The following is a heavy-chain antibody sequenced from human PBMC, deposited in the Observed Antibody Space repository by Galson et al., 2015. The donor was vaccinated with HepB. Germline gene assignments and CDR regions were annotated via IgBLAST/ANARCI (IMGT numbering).Heavy chain of an antibody. V-gene: IGHV1-2*06. Sequence: SVKVSCKASGYTFTDYYMHWVRQGPGQGLEWMGRINPSSGGTDYAQKFQGRVTMTRDTSISTAYMELSRLTSDDTAVYYCARGGFGYYFDYWGLGTLVTVSS. J-gene: IGHJ4*02. D-gene: IGHD3-10*01. CDR3: ARGGFGYYFDY. CDR2: INPSSGGT. CDR1: GYTFTDYY.